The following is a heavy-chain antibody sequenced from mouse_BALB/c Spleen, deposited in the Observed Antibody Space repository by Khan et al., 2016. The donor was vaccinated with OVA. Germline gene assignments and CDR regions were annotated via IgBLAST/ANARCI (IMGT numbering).Heavy chain of an antibody. J-gene: IGHJ2*01. V-gene: IGHV1-4*01. CDR2: INPSSGYT. CDR3: AVNSTRAPY. Sequence: QVQLKESGAELVKPGASVKMSCKASGYTFTSYTMHWVKQRPGQGLEWIGYINPSSGYTKYNQKFKDKATLTAAKSSSTAYMQLSSLTSADSAVYYCAVNSTRAPYWGQGTTLTVSS. D-gene: IGHD1-3*01. CDR1: GYTFTSYT.